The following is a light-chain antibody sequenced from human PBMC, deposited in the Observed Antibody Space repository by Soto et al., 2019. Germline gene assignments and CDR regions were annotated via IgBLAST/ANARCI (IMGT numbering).Light chain of an antibody. CDR3: SAWDASLNGYV. Sequence: QSVLTQPPSASGTPRQRVTISFSGSSSNIGSKTVNWYQQVPGTVPKLLIYNSYQRPSGVPDRFSGSKSGTSASLAISGLQSEDEADYYCSAWDASLNGYVFGTGTKVTVL. CDR1: SSNIGSKT. CDR2: NSY. V-gene: IGLV1-44*01. J-gene: IGLJ1*01.